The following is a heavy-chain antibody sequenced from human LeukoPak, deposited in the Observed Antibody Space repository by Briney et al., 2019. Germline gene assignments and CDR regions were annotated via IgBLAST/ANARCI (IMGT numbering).Heavy chain of an antibody. Sequence: SETLSLTCTVSGGSVSSGSYYWSWIRQPPGKGLEWIGYIYYSGSTNYNPSLKSRVTISVDTSKNQFSLKLSSVTAADTAVYYCARGKYSYVRWGQGTLVTVSS. CDR2: IYYSGST. J-gene: IGHJ4*02. D-gene: IGHD5-18*01. CDR3: ARGKYSYVR. V-gene: IGHV4-61*01. CDR1: GGSVSSGSYY.